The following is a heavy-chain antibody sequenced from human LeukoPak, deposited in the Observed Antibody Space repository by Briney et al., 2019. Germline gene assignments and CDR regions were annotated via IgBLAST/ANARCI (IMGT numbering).Heavy chain of an antibody. CDR1: GFTFSSYG. V-gene: IGHV3-30*03. CDR3: ARDKWEGERPDAFDI. CDR2: ISYDGSNK. J-gene: IGHJ3*02. D-gene: IGHD1-26*01. Sequence: AGGSLRLSCAASGFTFSSYGMHWVRQAPGKGLEWVAVISYDGSNKYYADSVKGRFTISRDNSKNTLYLQMNSLRAEDTAVYYCARDKWEGERPDAFDIWGQGTMVTVSS.